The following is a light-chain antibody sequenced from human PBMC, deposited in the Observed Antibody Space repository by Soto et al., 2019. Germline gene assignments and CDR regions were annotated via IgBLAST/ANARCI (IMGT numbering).Light chain of an antibody. CDR3: LHRYNCPLT. V-gene: IGKV3-11*01. CDR1: QSVSNF. Sequence: EIVLTQSPATLSLSPGERATLSCRTSQSVSNFLAWYQHKPGQAPRLLIYDASNRATGIPARFSGSGSGTDFTLTISRLEPEDFAVYYCLHRYNCPLTFGGGTKVEIK. J-gene: IGKJ4*01. CDR2: DAS.